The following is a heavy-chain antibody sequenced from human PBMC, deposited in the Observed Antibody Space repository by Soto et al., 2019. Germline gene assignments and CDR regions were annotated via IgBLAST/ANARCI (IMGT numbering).Heavy chain of an antibody. CDR3: AHSPYCTGGRCYGGTVDY. CDR1: GFSLSTSGLG. CDR2: IYWDDDK. Sequence: QITLKESGPTLVKPTQTLTLTCTFSGFSLSTSGLGVGWIRQPPGKALEWLALIYWDDDKRYSPSLKSRLTITKDTSKNQVVLTMTNMDPVDTATYYCAHSPYCTGGRCYGGTVDYWGQGTLVTVAS. D-gene: IGHD2-15*01. J-gene: IGHJ4*02. V-gene: IGHV2-5*02.